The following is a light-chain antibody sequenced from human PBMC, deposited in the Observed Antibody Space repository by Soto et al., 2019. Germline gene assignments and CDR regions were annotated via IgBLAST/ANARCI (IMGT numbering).Light chain of an antibody. CDR2: KAS. Sequence: DIQMTQSPSTLSASVGDRVSITCRASQSIGDWLAWYQQKPGKAPKLLIYKASNLQSGVPSRFSGSGSGTDFTLTISSLQPDDFATYYCQHYDSYSSTWTFGQGTKVDIK. CDR1: QSIGDW. J-gene: IGKJ1*01. CDR3: QHYDSYSSTWT. V-gene: IGKV1-5*03.